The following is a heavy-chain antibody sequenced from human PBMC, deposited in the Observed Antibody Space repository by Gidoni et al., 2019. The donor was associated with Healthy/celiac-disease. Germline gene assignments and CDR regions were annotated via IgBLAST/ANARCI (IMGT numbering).Heavy chain of an antibody. CDR1: GGSFSGYY. CDR2: INHSGST. Sequence: QVQLQQWGAGLLKPSETLSLTCAVYGGSFSGYYWSWIRQPPGKGLEWIGEINHSGSTNYNPSLKSRVTISVDTSKNQFSLKLSSVTAADTAVYYCARRGGRYCSGGSCYWGYWGQGTLVTVSS. V-gene: IGHV4-34*01. J-gene: IGHJ4*02. D-gene: IGHD2-15*01. CDR3: ARRGGRYCSGGSCYWGY.